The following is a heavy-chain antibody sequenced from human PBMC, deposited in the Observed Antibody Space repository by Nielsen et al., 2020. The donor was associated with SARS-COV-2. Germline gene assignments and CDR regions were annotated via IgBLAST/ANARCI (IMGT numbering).Heavy chain of an antibody. J-gene: IGHJ3*02. CDR2: IRSNGGST. V-gene: IGHV3-23*01. CDR3: TTDRGIAARYDAFDI. D-gene: IGHD6-6*01. Sequence: GESLKISCAASGFTFSSYAMSWVRQAPGKGLEWISAIRSNGGSTYYADSVKGRFTISRDNSKNTLYLQMNSLKTEDTAVYYCTTDRGIAARYDAFDIWGQGTMVTVSS. CDR1: GFTFSSYA.